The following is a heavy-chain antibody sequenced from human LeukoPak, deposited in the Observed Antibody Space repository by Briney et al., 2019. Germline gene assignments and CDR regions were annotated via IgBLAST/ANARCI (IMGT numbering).Heavy chain of an antibody. J-gene: IGHJ4*02. CDR2: IDTDGRST. D-gene: IGHD5/OR15-5a*01. Sequence: GALRLTCAASGFSFSAYWMHWVRQVTGKGLVWVSRIDTDGRSTNYADSVKGRFTVSRDTATNTLFLQMNSLRAEDTAVYYCARGASTWLGYWGQGILVTVSS. V-gene: IGHV3-74*01. CDR3: ARGASTWLGY. CDR1: GFSFSAYW.